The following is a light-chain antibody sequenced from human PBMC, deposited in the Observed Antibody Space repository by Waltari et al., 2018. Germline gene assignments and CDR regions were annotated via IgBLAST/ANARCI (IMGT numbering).Light chain of an antibody. CDR2: EVS. CDR3: TSYAGSNTGL. V-gene: IGLV2-8*01. Sequence: QAALTQPPPMSGSPGQPVTIPCPGTSSDIGGYNRFPWYQQNPGKAPQLMIYEVSQRPSGVSDRFSGSKSGNTASLTISGLQAEDGVDYYCTSYAGSNTGLFGGGTRLTVL. CDR1: SSDIGGYNR. J-gene: IGLJ7*01.